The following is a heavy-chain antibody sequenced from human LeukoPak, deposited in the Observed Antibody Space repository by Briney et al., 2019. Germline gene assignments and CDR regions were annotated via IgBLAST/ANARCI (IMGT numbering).Heavy chain of an antibody. V-gene: IGHV1-69*06. CDR3: ARAPLNYYDSSGYFNWFDP. D-gene: IGHD3-22*01. CDR1: GGTFSSYA. J-gene: IGHJ5*02. CDR2: IIPIFGTA. Sequence: SVKVSCKASGGTFSSYAISWVRQAPGQGLEWMGGIIPIFGTANYAQKFQGRVTITADKSTSTAYMELSSLRSEDTAVYYCARAPLNYYDSSGYFNWFDPWGQGTLVTVSS.